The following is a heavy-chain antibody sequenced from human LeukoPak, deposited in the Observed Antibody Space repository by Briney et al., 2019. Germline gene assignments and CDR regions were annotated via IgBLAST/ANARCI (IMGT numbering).Heavy chain of an antibody. Sequence: GGPLKFPVAPSGFTFVSYDMHWARKATGKVLEWVSAIGTAGDTYYPGSVKGRFTISRENAKNSLYLQMNSLRAGDTAVYYCARASEFGSLFYWGQGTLVTVSS. D-gene: IGHD3-10*01. J-gene: IGHJ4*02. CDR1: GFTFVSYD. V-gene: IGHV3-13*01. CDR3: ARASEFGSLFY. CDR2: IGTAGDT.